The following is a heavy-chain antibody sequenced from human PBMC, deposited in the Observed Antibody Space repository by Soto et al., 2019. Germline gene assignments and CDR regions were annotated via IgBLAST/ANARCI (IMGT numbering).Heavy chain of an antibody. CDR3: ARRTKRDRILDY. Sequence: SVKVSCKASEGTFSSYTISWVRQAPGQGLEWMGRIIPILGIANYAQKFQGRVTITADKSISTAYMELSSLRSEDTAVYYCARRTKRDRILDYWGQGTLVTVSS. J-gene: IGHJ4*02. V-gene: IGHV1-69*02. CDR1: EGTFSSYT. D-gene: IGHD3-3*01. CDR2: IIPILGIA.